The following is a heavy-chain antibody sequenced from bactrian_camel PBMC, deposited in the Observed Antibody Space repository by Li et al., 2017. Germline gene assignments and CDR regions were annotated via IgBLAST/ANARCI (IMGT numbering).Heavy chain of an antibody. CDR1: GVPTSYC. Sequence: VQLVESGGGSVQAGGSLRLSCAASGVPTSYCMAWFRQAPGKELQWVSTIRSRGDTSYADSVKGRFTISRDNVKSTMYLRMSNLKFEDTGVYYCARGSLFPVRSLCSGLDRGISRGKGTQVTVS. J-gene: IGHJ4*01. V-gene: IGHV3S1*01. CDR2: IRSRGDT. D-gene: IGHD2*01.